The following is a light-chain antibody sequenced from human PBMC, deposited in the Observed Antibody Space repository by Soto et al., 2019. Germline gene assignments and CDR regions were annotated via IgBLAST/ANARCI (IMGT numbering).Light chain of an antibody. J-gene: IGKJ1*01. Sequence: LSVPPGERATLSCRASQSASINLAWYQQKPGQAPRLLIYGASSRATGIPARFSGSGSGTEFTLTISSLQSEDSAVYFCQQYNNRPRTFGQGTKVDIK. CDR3: QQYNNRPRT. CDR2: GAS. CDR1: QSASIN. V-gene: IGKV3-15*01.